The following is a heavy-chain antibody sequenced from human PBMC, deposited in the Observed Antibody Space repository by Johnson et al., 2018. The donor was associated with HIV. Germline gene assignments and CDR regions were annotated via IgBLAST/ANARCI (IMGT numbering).Heavy chain of an antibody. V-gene: IGHV3-33*05. CDR1: GFTFSSYG. J-gene: IGHJ3*02. CDR2: ISYDGSNK. D-gene: IGHD4/OR15-4a*01. Sequence: QMQLVESGGGVVQPGGSLRLSCAASGFTFSSYGMHWVRQAPAKGLEWVAFISYDGSNKFYADSVKGRFTISRDNSKNTVYLQMNSLRVEDTAVYYCAKSPGKDHGGNSGGFDMWGQGTLVTVSS. CDR3: AKSPGKDHGGNSGGFDM.